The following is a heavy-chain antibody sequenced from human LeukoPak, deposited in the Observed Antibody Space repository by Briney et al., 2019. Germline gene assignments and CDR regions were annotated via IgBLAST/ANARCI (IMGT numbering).Heavy chain of an antibody. D-gene: IGHD6-19*01. V-gene: IGHV1-18*01. CDR2: ISAYNGNT. CDR1: GYTFTSYG. CDR3: ARGGEQQWLVVLDAFDI. J-gene: IGHJ3*02. Sequence: GASVKVSCKASGYTFTSYGISWVRQAPGQGLEWMGWISAYNGNTNYAQKLQGRVTMTTDTSTSTAYMELRSLRSDDTAVYYCARGGEQQWLVVLDAFDIWGQGTMVTVSS.